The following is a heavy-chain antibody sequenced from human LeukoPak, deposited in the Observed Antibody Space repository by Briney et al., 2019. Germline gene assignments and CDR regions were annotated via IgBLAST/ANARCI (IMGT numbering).Heavy chain of an antibody. CDR1: GFTFSDYS. Sequence: GGSLRLSCAASGFTFSDYSMNWVRQAPGKGLEWVSFISSSGSYIYCADSVKGRFTISRDNAKNTLYLQMNSLRAEDTAVYYCAKDGKLSSGWTFFDYWGQGTLVTVSS. CDR3: AKDGKLSSGWTFFDY. CDR2: ISSSGSYI. D-gene: IGHD6-19*01. V-gene: IGHV3-21*01. J-gene: IGHJ4*02.